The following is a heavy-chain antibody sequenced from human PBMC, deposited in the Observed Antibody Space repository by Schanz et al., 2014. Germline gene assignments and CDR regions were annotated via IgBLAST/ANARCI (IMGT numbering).Heavy chain of an antibody. CDR2: ISGGSDT. J-gene: IGHJ3*02. CDR1: GFTFSDYY. D-gene: IGHD7-27*01. CDR3: ARENLNWEAFDI. Sequence: QVQLVDSGGGLVKPGGSLRLSCAASGFTFSDYYMSWICQAPGQGPEWVSNISGGSDTYYADSVQGRFTISRDNAENSLYLQMNSLRASDTDVYYCARENLNWEAFDIWGQGTVVTVAS. V-gene: IGHV3-11*01.